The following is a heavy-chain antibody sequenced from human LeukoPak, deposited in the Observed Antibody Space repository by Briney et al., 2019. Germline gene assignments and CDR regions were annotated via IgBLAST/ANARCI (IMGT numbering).Heavy chain of an antibody. V-gene: IGHV1-8*01. CDR1: GYTFTSYD. CDR3: ARDDYGDYGDAFDI. CDR2: MNPNSGNT. Sequence: ASVKVSCKASGYTFTSYDINWVRQATGQGLEWMGWMNPNSGNTGYAQKFQGRVTMTRNTSISTAYMELSSLRSEDTAVYYCARDDYGDYGDAFDIWGQGTMVTVSS. J-gene: IGHJ3*02. D-gene: IGHD4-17*01.